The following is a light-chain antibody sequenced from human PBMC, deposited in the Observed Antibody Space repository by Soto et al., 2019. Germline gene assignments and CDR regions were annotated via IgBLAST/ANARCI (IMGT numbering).Light chain of an antibody. J-gene: IGKJ1*01. CDR2: GAS. CDR1: QSVSSN. CDR3: HQYNHWLTWT. Sequence: EIVMTQSPVTLSVSPGERATLSCRASQSVSSNLAWYQQQPGQAPRLLIYGASTRATGVPARFRGSGSGTEFTLTISSLQSEDFAVYYCHQYNHWLTWTFGQGTKVEIK. V-gene: IGKV3-15*01.